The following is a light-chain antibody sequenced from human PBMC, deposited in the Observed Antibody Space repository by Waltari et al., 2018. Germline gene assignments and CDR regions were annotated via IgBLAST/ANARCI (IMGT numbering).Light chain of an antibody. CDR1: QGISSY. CDR2: AAS. CDR3: RQHNSYPFT. Sequence: DIQMTQSPSSLSASVGDTVTIPSRASQGISSYLNWFQQKPGKAPKSLIYAASSLESGVPSSFSGSGAGTKVTLTISSLQPEDFAAYYCRQHNSYPFTFGPGTKLDI. V-gene: IGKV1-16*01. J-gene: IGKJ3*01.